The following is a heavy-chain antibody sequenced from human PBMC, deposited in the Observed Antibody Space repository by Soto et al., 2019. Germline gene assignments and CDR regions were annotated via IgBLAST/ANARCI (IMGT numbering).Heavy chain of an antibody. Sequence: SETLSLTCAVYGGSFSGYYWSWIRQPPGKGLEWIGEINHSGSTNYNPSLKSRVTISVDTSKNQFSLKLSSVTAADTAVYYCSSAFYYYDSSRSVYWGQGTLVIVSS. D-gene: IGHD3-22*01. CDR2: INHSGST. J-gene: IGHJ4*02. CDR1: GGSFSGYY. CDR3: SSAFYYYDSSRSVY. V-gene: IGHV4-34*01.